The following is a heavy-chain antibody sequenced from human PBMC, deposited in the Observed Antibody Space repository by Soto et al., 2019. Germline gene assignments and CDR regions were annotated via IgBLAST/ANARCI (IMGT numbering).Heavy chain of an antibody. J-gene: IGHJ4*02. CDR1: GGSISSSSYY. CDR3: ASTATMISFDY. V-gene: IGHV4-39*01. Sequence: SETLSLTCTVSGGSISSSSYYWGWIRQPPGKGLEWIGSIYYSGSTYYNPSLKSRVTISVDTSKNQFSLKLSSVTAADTAVYYCASTATMISFDYWGQGTLVTVSS. CDR2: IYYSGST. D-gene: IGHD3-16*01.